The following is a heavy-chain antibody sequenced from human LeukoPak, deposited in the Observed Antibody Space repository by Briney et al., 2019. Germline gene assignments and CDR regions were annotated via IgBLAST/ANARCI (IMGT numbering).Heavy chain of an antibody. CDR3: ARDSSEGAIFGVVIINYYMDV. V-gene: IGHV1-2*02. CDR2: INPNSGGT. D-gene: IGHD3-3*01. CDR1: GYTFTSYY. J-gene: IGHJ6*03. Sequence: ASVKVSCKASGYTFTSYYMHWVRQAPGQGLEWMGWINPNSGGTNYAQKFQGRVTMTRDTSISTAYMELSRLRSDDTAVYYCARDSSEGAIFGVVIINYYMDVWGKGTTVTVSS.